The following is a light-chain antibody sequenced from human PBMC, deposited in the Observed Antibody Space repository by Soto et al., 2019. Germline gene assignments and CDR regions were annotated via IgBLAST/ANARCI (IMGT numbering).Light chain of an antibody. J-gene: IGKJ4*01. Sequence: EIVLTQSPGTLSLSPGERATLSCRASQTVSNSYLAWYQQRPGQAPRLLNAAASSRATGIPDRFSSSGSGTDFTLTISRLEPEDFAEYYCQKYGGSITFGGGTKVESK. CDR1: QTVSNSY. CDR3: QKYGGSIT. CDR2: AAS. V-gene: IGKV3-20*01.